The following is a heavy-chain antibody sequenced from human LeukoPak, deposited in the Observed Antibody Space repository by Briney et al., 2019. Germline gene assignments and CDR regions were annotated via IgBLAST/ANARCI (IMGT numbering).Heavy chain of an antibody. D-gene: IGHD2-2*01. J-gene: IGHJ4*02. V-gene: IGHV3-48*03. CDR3: ARDLGYCSSTSCSSYFDY. CDR1: GFTFSSYE. Sequence: GGSLRLSCAASGFTFSSYEMNWVRQAPGKGLEWVSYISSSGSTIYYADSVKGRFTISRDNAKNSLYLQMNSLRAEDTAVYYCARDLGYCSSTSCSSYFDYWGQGTLVTVYS. CDR2: ISSSGSTI.